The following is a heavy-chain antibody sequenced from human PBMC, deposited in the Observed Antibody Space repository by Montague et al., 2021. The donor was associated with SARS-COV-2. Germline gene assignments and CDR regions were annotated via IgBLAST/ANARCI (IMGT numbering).Heavy chain of an antibody. CDR3: ARAPFMITFGGVITRLRGYYFDY. Sequence: SETLSLTCTVSGDSISSSSYYWGWIRQPPGKGLEWIGSIYYSGSTYYNPSLKSRVTISVDTSKNQFSLKLSSVTAADTAVYYCARAPFMITFGGVITRLRGYYFDYWGQGTLVTVSS. J-gene: IGHJ4*02. D-gene: IGHD3-16*01. V-gene: IGHV4-39*07. CDR1: GDSISSSSYY. CDR2: IYYSGST.